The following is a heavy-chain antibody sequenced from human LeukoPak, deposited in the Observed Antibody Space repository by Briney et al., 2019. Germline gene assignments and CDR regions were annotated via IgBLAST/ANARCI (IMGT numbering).Heavy chain of an antibody. CDR3: ARGRYSSSWYWGYWFDP. Sequence: SETLSLTCAVYGGSFSGYYWSWIRQPPGKGLEWIGEINHSGSTNYNPSLKSRVTISVDTSKNQFSLKLSSVTAADTAVYYCARGRYSSSWYWGYWFDPWGQGTLVTVSP. CDR2: INHSGST. D-gene: IGHD6-13*01. J-gene: IGHJ5*02. V-gene: IGHV4-34*01. CDR1: GGSFSGYY.